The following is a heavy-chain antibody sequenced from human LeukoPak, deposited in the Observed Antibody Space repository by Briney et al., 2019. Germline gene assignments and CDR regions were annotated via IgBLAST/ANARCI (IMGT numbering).Heavy chain of an antibody. J-gene: IGHJ6*03. CDR1: AFTFRDSF. V-gene: IGHV3-11*04. D-gene: IGHD5-18*01. Sequence: KPGGSLRLSCEASAFTFRDSFMSWIRQVPGKGLEWVSYISGSGSSMYYADSVKGRFTISRDNAKNSVYLQMNSLRAEDTAVYYCARGYGYNYYTYFYLDVWGKGITVTVSS. CDR2: ISGSGSSM. CDR3: ARGYGYNYYTYFYLDV.